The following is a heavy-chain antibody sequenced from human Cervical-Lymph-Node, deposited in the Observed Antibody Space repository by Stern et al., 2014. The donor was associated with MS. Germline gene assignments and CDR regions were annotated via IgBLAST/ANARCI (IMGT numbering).Heavy chain of an antibody. CDR1: GGSISSDDHY. J-gene: IGHJ4*02. CDR2: ISHSGNS. CDR3: ARTDILLLDY. Sequence: VQLEESGPGLVRLSQTLSLTCTVSGGSISSDDHYWSWVRQPPGKGLEWLGYISHSGNSYFNPSLKRRATMSVDTSKNQFSLKLKSVTAADTAVYYCARTDILLLDYWGQGALVTVSS. D-gene: IGHD3-10*01. V-gene: IGHV4-30-4*01.